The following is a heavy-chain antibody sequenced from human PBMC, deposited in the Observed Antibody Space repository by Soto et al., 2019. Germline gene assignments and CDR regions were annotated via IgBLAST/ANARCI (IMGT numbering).Heavy chain of an antibody. J-gene: IGHJ1*01. D-gene: IGHD6-19*01. V-gene: IGHV3-33*01. CDR2: IWYDGSNE. Sequence: QVQLVESGGGVVQPGRSLRLSCAASGFTFSSYGMHWVRQAPGKGLEWVALIWYDGSNEYYVDSVKGRFTISRDNSKNPLFLQMNSLRADDTAMYYCAREEYISGTGYLQHWGQVTLVTVSS. CDR3: AREEYISGTGYLQH. CDR1: GFTFSSYG.